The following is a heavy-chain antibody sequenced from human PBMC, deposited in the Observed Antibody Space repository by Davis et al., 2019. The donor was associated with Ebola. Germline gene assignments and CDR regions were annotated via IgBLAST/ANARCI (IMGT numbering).Heavy chain of an antibody. CDR1: GGTFSSYA. Sequence: SVKVSCKASGGTFSSYAISWVRQAPGQGLEWMGGIIPIFGTANYAQKFQGRVTITADKSTSTAYMELSSLRSEDTAVYYCASSRAGATRFDYWGQGTLVTVSS. J-gene: IGHJ4*02. CDR2: IIPIFGTA. CDR3: ASSRAGATRFDY. V-gene: IGHV1-69*06. D-gene: IGHD1-26*01.